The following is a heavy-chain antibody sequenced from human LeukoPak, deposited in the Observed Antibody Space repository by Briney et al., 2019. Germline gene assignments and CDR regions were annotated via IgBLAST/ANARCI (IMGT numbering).Heavy chain of an antibody. CDR2: IKSKTDGGTT. Sequence: GSLRLSCAAPGFTFSNAWMSWVRQAPGKGLEWVGRIKSKTDGGTTGYAAPVKGRFTISRDDSKNTLYLQMNSLKTEDTAVYYCTTPGRDVLLWFGESDAFDIWGQGTMVTVSS. CDR1: GFTFSNAW. V-gene: IGHV3-15*01. D-gene: IGHD3-10*01. CDR3: TTPGRDVLLWFGESDAFDI. J-gene: IGHJ3*02.